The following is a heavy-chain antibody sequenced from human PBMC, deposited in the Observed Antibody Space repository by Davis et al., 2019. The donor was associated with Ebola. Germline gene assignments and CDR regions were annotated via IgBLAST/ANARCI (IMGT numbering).Heavy chain of an antibody. Sequence: PGGSLRLSCLVSGLTFSKFWMNWVRQPPGKGLEWVSSISAGGTAPYYADSVKGRFTISRDNSKNTLSLQRDSLRADDTAVYYCAKSFLITGSHMSEFRGVDYWGQGTVVTVSS. V-gene: IGHV3-23*01. J-gene: IGHJ4*02. CDR3: AKSFLITGSHMSEFRGVDY. CDR2: ISAGGTAP. D-gene: IGHD2-8*02. CDR1: GLTFSKFW.